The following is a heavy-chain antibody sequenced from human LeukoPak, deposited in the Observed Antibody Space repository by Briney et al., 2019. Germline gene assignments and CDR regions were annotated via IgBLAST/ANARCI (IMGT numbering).Heavy chain of an antibody. D-gene: IGHD3-9*01. CDR3: AKAEGYDILTGLDY. CDR2: ISGSSSYT. Sequence: PGGSLRLSCAASGFTFSTYNMIWVRQAPGKGLECVSSISGSSSYTNYADSVKGRFTISRDNSKNTLYLQMNSLRTEDTAVYYCAKAEGYDILTGLDYWGQGTLVTVSS. CDR1: GFTFSTYN. V-gene: IGHV3-21*04. J-gene: IGHJ4*02.